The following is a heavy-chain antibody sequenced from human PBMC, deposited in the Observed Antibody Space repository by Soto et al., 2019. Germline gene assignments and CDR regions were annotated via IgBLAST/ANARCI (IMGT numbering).Heavy chain of an antibody. J-gene: IGHJ4*02. CDR1: GFTFSGSA. Sequence: EVQLVESGGGLVQPGGSLKLSCAASGFTFSGSAMHWVHQASGKGLEWVGRIRSKANSYATAYAASVKGRFTISRDDSKNTAYLQMNSLKTEDTAVYYCTRNYGDYLSLFDYWGQGTLVTVSS. D-gene: IGHD4-17*01. V-gene: IGHV3-73*01. CDR2: IRSKANSYAT. CDR3: TRNYGDYLSLFDY.